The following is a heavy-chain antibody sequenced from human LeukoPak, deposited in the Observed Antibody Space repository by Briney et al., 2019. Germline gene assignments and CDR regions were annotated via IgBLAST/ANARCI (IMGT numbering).Heavy chain of an antibody. CDR3: ARQSGGSFDY. V-gene: IGHV4-39*01. D-gene: IGHD1-26*01. CDR1: GGSISSSSYC. J-gene: IGHJ4*02. CDR2: MYYSGST. Sequence: SETLSLTCTVSGGSISSSSYCWGWIRQPPGKGLECIGSMYYSGSTYYNPSLKSRVTISVDTSKNQFSLQLSSVTAADTAVYYCARQSGGSFDYWGQGTLVTVSS.